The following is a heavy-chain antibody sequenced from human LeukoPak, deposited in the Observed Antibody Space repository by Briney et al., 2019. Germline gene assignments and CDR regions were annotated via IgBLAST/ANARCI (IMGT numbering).Heavy chain of an antibody. D-gene: IGHD3-9*01. CDR3: ARGKAILTGPPDY. Sequence: GGSLRLSCAASGFHFSSYWMSWVRQAPGKGLDWVANIKQDGNEKYYVDSVKGRFTISRDNAKNSLYLQMNSLRAEDTAVYYCARGKAILTGPPDYWGQGTLVTVSS. V-gene: IGHV3-7*01. J-gene: IGHJ4*02. CDR2: IKQDGNEK. CDR1: GFHFSSYW.